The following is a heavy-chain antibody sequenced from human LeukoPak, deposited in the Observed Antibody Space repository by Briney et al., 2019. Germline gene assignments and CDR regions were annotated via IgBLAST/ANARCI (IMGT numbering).Heavy chain of an antibody. D-gene: IGHD5-18*01. Sequence: PSETLSLTCTVSGGSISTSSYYWGWVRQPPGKGLEWIGNIFYSGSTYYSPSLKSRVTISLDTSKNQFSLKLSSVTAADTAVYYCAREVPGIQLWSGPVDYWGQGTLVTVSS. CDR2: IFYSGST. CDR1: GGSISTSSYY. J-gene: IGHJ4*02. CDR3: AREVPGIQLWSGPVDY. V-gene: IGHV4-39*07.